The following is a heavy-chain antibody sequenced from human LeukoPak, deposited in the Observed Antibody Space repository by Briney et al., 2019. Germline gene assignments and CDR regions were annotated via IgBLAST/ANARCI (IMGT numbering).Heavy chain of an antibody. Sequence: PSETLSLTCTVSGGSITSSKYYWGWIRQPPGKGLEWVSAISGSGGRKYHADSVKGRFTISRDNSKNTLYLQMNSLRAEDTAVYYCAKEDWFGELLSIDYWGQGTLVTVSS. CDR3: AKEDWFGELLSIDY. V-gene: IGHV3-23*01. CDR1: GGSITSSKYY. J-gene: IGHJ4*02. CDR2: ISGSGGRK. D-gene: IGHD3-10*01.